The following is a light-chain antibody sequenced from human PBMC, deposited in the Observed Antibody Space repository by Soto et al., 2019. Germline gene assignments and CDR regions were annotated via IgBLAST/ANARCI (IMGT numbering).Light chain of an antibody. CDR1: RSEVGYHNY. Sequence: QSVLTQPASVSGSPGQSITISCTGNRSEVGYHNYVSWYRQHPGKAPRLMIYEVNNRPSGVSNRFSGSKSGNTASLTISGLQAEDEADYYCSSCTSSNTLLYVFGTGTKVTVL. CDR2: EVN. J-gene: IGLJ1*01. CDR3: SSCTSSNTLLYV. V-gene: IGLV2-14*01.